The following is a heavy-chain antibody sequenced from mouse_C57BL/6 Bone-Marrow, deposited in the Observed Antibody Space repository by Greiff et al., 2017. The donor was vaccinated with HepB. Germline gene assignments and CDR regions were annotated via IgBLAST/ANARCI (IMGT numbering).Heavy chain of an antibody. CDR3: ARAKLGLYWYFDV. D-gene: IGHD4-1*01. Sequence: DVKLVESGGGLVQPGGSLSLSCAASGFTFTDYYMSWVRQPPGKALEWLGFIRNKANGYTTEYSASVKGRFTISRDNSQSILYLQMNALRAEDSATYYCARAKLGLYWYFDVWGTGTTVTVSS. CDR2: IRNKANGYTT. CDR1: GFTFTDYY. V-gene: IGHV7-3*01. J-gene: IGHJ1*03.